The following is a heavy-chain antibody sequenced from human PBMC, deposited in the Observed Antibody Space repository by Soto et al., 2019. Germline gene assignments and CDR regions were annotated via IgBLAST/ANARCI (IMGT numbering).Heavy chain of an antibody. V-gene: IGHV3-30-3*01. CDR1: EFSFSSYA. Sequence: PGESLKISCTASEFSFSSYAMHWIRQSPGKGLEWVAVISFNGNSLHYADSVKDRFTISRDNSKSTLYLQMNNMRTEDTAVYYCARTFDTITYYFDYWGQGTLVTVSS. D-gene: IGHD3-9*01. CDR3: ARTFDTITYYFDY. CDR2: ISFNGNSL. J-gene: IGHJ4*02.